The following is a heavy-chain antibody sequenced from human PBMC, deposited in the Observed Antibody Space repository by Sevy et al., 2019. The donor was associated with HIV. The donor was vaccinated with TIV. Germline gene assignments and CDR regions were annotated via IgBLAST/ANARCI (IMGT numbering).Heavy chain of an antibody. CDR2: IYPDDSDI. J-gene: IGHJ4*02. V-gene: IGHV5-51*01. CDR1: GYRFTSYW. Sequence: GESLKISCKASGYRFTSYWIAWVRQMPGKGLEWMGIIYPDDSDIRYSPCLQGQVTISVDKSISTAYLQWSSLKASDTAMYFCARRGYDSTGYPQYYFDNWGQGTLVTVSS. D-gene: IGHD3-22*01. CDR3: ARRGYDSTGYPQYYFDN.